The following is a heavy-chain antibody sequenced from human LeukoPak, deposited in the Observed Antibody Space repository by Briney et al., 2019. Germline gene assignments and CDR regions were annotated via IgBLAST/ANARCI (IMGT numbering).Heavy chain of an antibody. CDR3: ARDSRQQLTYYYYYYMDV. CDR2: IYYSGST. CDR1: GGSISSSSYY. D-gene: IGHD6-13*01. J-gene: IGHJ6*03. Sequence: PSETLSLTCTVSGGSISSSSYYWGWIRQPPGKGLEWIGRIYYSGSTYYNPSLKSRVTISVDTSKNQFSLKLSSVTAADTAVYYCARDSRQQLTYYYYYYMDVWGKGTTVTVSS. V-gene: IGHV4-39*02.